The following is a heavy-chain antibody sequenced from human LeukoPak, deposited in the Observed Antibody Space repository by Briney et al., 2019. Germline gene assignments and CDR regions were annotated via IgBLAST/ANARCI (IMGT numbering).Heavy chain of an antibody. V-gene: IGHV3-11*04. Sequence: PGGSLRLSCAASGFTVSSNYMSWVRQAPGKGLEWVSYISSSGSTIYYADSVKGRFTISRDNAKNSLYLQMNSLRAEDTAVYYCATPSMATTTGAFDYWGQGTLVTVSS. CDR1: GFTVSSNY. CDR3: ATPSMATTTGAFDY. D-gene: IGHD5-24*01. J-gene: IGHJ4*02. CDR2: ISSSGSTI.